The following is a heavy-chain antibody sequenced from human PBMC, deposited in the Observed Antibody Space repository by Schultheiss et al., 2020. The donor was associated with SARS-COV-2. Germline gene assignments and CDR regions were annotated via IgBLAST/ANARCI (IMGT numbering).Heavy chain of an antibody. CDR2: INPNSGGT. D-gene: IGHD3-9*01. CDR1: GYTFTSYG. Sequence: ASVKVSCKASGYTFTSYGISWVRQAPGQGLEWMGWINPNSGGTNYAQKFQGRVTMTRDTSISTAYMELSRLRSDDTAVYYCARVNDILTGYYPKFDYWGQGTLVTVSS. CDR3: ARVNDILTGYYPKFDY. J-gene: IGHJ4*02. V-gene: IGHV1-2*02.